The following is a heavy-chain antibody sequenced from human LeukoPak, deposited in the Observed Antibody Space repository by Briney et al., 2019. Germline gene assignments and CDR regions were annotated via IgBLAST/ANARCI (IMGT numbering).Heavy chain of an antibody. D-gene: IGHD3-3*01. Sequence: SETVSLTCTVSGGSISSGSYYWGWIRQPPGKGLEWIGSIYYSGSTYYNPSLKSRLTVSLDTSMNQFSLELSSVTAADTAVYYCVRDKTFEVVNYFDYWGQGTLVTVSS. CDR3: VRDKTFEVVNYFDY. J-gene: IGHJ4*02. CDR2: IYYSGST. V-gene: IGHV4-39*07. CDR1: GGSISSGSYY.